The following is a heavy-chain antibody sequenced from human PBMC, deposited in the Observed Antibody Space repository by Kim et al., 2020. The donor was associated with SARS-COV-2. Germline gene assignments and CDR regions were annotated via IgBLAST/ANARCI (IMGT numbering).Heavy chain of an antibody. CDR3: AAPSYDILTGASDY. Sequence: AQKFQGRVTITADESTSTAYMELSSLRSEDTAVYYCAAPSYDILTGASDYWGQGTLVTVSS. D-gene: IGHD3-9*01. V-gene: IGHV1-69*01. J-gene: IGHJ4*02.